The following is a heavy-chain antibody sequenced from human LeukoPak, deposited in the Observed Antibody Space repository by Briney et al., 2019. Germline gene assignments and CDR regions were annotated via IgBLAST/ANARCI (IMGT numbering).Heavy chain of an antibody. CDR1: GFTFSTYA. Sequence: GGSLRLSCAASGFTFSTYAVNWVRQAPGKGLEWVAVIWYDGSNKYYADSVKGRFTISRDNSKNTLYLQMNSLRAEDTAVYYCARDNYDSSGYYQGQNYFDYWGQGTLVTVSS. V-gene: IGHV3-33*07. CDR2: IWYDGSNK. CDR3: ARDNYDSSGYYQGQNYFDY. J-gene: IGHJ4*02. D-gene: IGHD3-22*01.